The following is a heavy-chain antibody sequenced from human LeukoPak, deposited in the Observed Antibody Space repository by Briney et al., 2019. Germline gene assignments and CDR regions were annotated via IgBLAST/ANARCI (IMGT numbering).Heavy chain of an antibody. CDR3: ARLPLSIVGARNWFDP. J-gene: IGHJ5*02. CDR2: IYPGDSDT. Sequence: GESLKISCKGSGYSFTSYWIGWVRQMPGKGLEWMGIIYPGDSDTRYSPSFQGQVTISADKSISTAYLQWSSPKASDTAMYYCARLPLSIVGARNWFDPWGQGTLVTVSS. V-gene: IGHV5-51*01. CDR1: GYSFTSYW. D-gene: IGHD1-26*01.